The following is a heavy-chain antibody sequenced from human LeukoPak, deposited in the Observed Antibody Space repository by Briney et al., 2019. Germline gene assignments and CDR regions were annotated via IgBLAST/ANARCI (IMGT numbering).Heavy chain of an antibody. CDR2: IKQDGSEK. CDR1: GFTFSSYW. J-gene: IGHJ4*02. D-gene: IGHD4-17*01. Sequence: GGSLRLSCAASGFTFSSYWMSWVRQTPGKGLEWVANIKQDGSEKYYVDSVKGRFTISRDNSKNTLYLQMNSLRADDTAVYYCAKFSPYGDVMYWGQGTLVTVSS. V-gene: IGHV3-7*03. CDR3: AKFSPYGDVMY.